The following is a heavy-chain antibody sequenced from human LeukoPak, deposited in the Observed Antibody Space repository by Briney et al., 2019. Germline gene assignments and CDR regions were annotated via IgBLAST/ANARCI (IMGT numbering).Heavy chain of an antibody. CDR2: INPSGSST. D-gene: IGHD2-8*01. Sequence: GASVKVSFKASGYTFTNYYIHWVRQAPGQGLEWMGIINPSGSSTSYAQKFQGRVTMTRDTSTSTVYMELSSLRSEDTAAYYCAGGTTNTKGAFDMWGQGTMVTVSS. J-gene: IGHJ3*02. V-gene: IGHV1-46*01. CDR3: AGGTTNTKGAFDM. CDR1: GYTFTNYY.